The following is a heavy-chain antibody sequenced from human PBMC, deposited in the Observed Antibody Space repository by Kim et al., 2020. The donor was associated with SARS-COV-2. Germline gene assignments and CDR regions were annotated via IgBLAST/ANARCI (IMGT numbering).Heavy chain of an antibody. V-gene: IGHV1-18*01. CDR1: GYTFTSYG. CDR2: ISAYNGNT. CDR3: ARYYYDSSGYYGPDY. J-gene: IGHJ4*02. D-gene: IGHD3-22*01. Sequence: ASVKVSCKASGYTFTSYGISWVRQAPGQGLEWMGWISAYNGNTNYAQKLQGRVTMTTDTSTSTAYMELRSLRSDDTAVYYCARYYYDSSGYYGPDYWGQGTLVTVSS.